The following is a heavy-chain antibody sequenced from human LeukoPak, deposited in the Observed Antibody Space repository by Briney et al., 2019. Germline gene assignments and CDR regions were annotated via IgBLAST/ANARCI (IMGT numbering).Heavy chain of an antibody. V-gene: IGHV4-34*01. CDR1: GGSFSGYY. D-gene: IGHD3-16*01. Sequence: SETLSLTCAVYGGSFSGYYWSWIRQPPGKGLEWIGEINHSGSTNYNPSLKSQVTISVDTSKNQISLKLSSVTAADTAVYYCARGFMSKWGADAFDIWGQGTMVTVSS. J-gene: IGHJ3*02. CDR2: INHSGST. CDR3: ARGFMSKWGADAFDI.